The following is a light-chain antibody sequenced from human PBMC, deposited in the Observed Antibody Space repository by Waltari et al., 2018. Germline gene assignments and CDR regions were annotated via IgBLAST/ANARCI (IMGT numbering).Light chain of an antibody. CDR2: DVT. CDR1: SSDVGGFNY. Sequence: QSVLTQPASVSGSPGQSITISCTGTSSDVGGFNYVSWYQLHPGKAPKLMIYDVTKRPSGVSNRFSGSKSGNTTSLTISGLQAEDEADYYCSSYTGSRTVVFGGGTKLTVL. J-gene: IGLJ2*01. V-gene: IGLV2-23*02. CDR3: SSYTGSRTVV.